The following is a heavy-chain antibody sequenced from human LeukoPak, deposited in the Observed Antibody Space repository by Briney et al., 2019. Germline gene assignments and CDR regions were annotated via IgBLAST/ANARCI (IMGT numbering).Heavy chain of an antibody. D-gene: IGHD3-3*01. CDR3: ARALNYDFAALDAVEI. CDR1: GGTFSSYA. J-gene: IGHJ3*02. Sequence: SVKVSCKASGGTFSSYAISWVPQAPGQGLEWVGGIIPIFGTANYAQKFQGRVTITADESTSTAYMELSSLRSEDTAVYYCARALNYDFAALDAVEICGQGEMVTVSS. CDR2: IIPIFGTA. V-gene: IGHV1-69*13.